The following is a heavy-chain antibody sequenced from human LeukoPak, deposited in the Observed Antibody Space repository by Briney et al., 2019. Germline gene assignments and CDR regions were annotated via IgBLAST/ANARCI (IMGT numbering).Heavy chain of an antibody. CDR3: ARPSRVRGPQDV. Sequence: PSETLSLTCTVSGGSISSSSYYWGWIRQPPGKGLEWIGSIYYSGSTYYNPSLKSGVTISVDTSKNQFSLKLSSVTAADTAVYYCARPSRVRGPQDVWGKGTTVTISS. V-gene: IGHV4-39*07. CDR2: IYYSGST. CDR1: GGSISSSSYY. D-gene: IGHD3-10*01. J-gene: IGHJ6*04.